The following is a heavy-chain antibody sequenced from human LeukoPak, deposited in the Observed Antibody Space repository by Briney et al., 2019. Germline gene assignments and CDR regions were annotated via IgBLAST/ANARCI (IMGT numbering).Heavy chain of an antibody. CDR1: GFTFSSYA. CDR2: ISGSGGTT. Sequence: GRSLRLSCAASGFTFSSYAMSWVRQAPGKGGEWGASISGSGGTTYYADSVKGRFTISRDNSKNTLYLQMNSLRAEDTAIYYCAKDLTQYGYSTDYWGQGTLVTVSS. D-gene: IGHD5-18*01. J-gene: IGHJ4*02. V-gene: IGHV3-23*01. CDR3: AKDLTQYGYSTDY.